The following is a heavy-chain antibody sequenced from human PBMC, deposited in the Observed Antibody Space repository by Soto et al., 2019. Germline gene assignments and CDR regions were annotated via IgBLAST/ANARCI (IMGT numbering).Heavy chain of an antibody. Sequence: GESLKISCKGSGYSFTSYWISWVRQMPGKGLEGMGRIDPSDSYTNYSPSFQGHVTISADKSISTAYLQWSSLKASDTAMYYCARLKGNGYSYGQTYYSYGMDVCGQGPKVTVYS. D-gene: IGHD5-18*01. J-gene: IGHJ6*02. V-gene: IGHV5-10-1*01. CDR3: ARLKGNGYSYGQTYYSYGMDV. CDR2: IDPSDSYT. CDR1: GYSFTSYW.